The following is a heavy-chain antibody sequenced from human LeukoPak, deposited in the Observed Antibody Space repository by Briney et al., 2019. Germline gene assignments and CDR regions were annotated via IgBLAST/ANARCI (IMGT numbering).Heavy chain of an antibody. V-gene: IGHV1-69*05. CDR1: VGTFSSYA. Sequence: VASVKVSCKASVGTFSSYAISWVRQAPGQGLEWMGGIIPIFGTANYAQKFQGRVTITTDESTSTAYMELSSLRSEDTAVYYCARGLILTGDNWFDPWGQGTLVTVSS. CDR2: IIPIFGTA. D-gene: IGHD3-9*01. CDR3: ARGLILTGDNWFDP. J-gene: IGHJ5*02.